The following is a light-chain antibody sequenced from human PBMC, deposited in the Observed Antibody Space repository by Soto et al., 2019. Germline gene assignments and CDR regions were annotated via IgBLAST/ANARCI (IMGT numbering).Light chain of an antibody. CDR2: DAS. CDR3: QQYNNLPLT. V-gene: IGKV1-33*01. CDR1: QHIGNS. Sequence: MTQSPSSLSQCVGDGATITCQGTQHIGNSLNWYQQRPGNAPNLLIYDASNLETGVPSRFSGSGSGTHFTLAISSLQPEDIATYHCQQYNNLPLTFGGGTKVDIK. J-gene: IGKJ4*01.